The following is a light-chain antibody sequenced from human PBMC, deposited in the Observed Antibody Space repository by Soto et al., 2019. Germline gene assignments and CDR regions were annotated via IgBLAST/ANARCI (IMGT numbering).Light chain of an antibody. Sequence: DIQMTQSPSSLSASVGDRVTITCRASLPISNYLAWYQQKPGKIPNLLIYAASTLKAGAPSRFSGSGAGADFTLTISSLQAEVAAAYYCQKYNSAPLTFGGGTKVEIK. V-gene: IGKV1-27*01. CDR1: LPISNY. CDR3: QKYNSAPLT. CDR2: AAS. J-gene: IGKJ4*01.